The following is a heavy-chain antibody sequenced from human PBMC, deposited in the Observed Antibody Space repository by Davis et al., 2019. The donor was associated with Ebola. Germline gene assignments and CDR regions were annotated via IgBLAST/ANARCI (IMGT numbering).Heavy chain of an antibody. J-gene: IGHJ3*02. V-gene: IGHV1-2*06. CDR3: TTPGGQDSGYDVFDI. D-gene: IGHD5-12*01. Sequence: AASVEVSCKASGYTFTGYYMHWVRQAPGQGLEWMGRINPNSGGTNYAQKFQGRVTVTRDTSTTTVYMDLSSLRSEDTALYYCTTPGGQDSGYDVFDIWGQGTNVTVSS. CDR1: GYTFTGYY. CDR2: INPNSGGT.